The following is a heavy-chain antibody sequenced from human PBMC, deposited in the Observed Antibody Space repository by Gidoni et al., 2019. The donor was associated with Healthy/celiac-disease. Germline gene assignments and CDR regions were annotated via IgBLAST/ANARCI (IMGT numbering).Heavy chain of an antibody. V-gene: IGHV4-34*01. CDR2: INHSGSN. CDR1: GGSFSGYS. CDR3: ARRVFYYYDSSGYYPPFDY. D-gene: IGHD3-22*01. J-gene: IGHJ4*02. Sequence: QVQLQQWGAGLLKPSETLSLTCAVYGGSFSGYSWSWIRQPPGKGLEWIGEINHSGSNNYNPALKSRVTISVDTSKNQFALKLSSVTAADTAVYYCARRVFYYYDSSGYYPPFDYWGQGTLVTVSS.